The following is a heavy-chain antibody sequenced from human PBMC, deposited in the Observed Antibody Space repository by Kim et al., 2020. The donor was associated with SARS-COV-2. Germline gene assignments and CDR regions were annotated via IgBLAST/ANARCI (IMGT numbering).Heavy chain of an antibody. CDR1: GGSISSSSYY. Sequence: SETLSLTCTVSGGSISSSSYYWGWIRQPPGKGLEWIGSIYYSGSTYYNPSLKSRVTISVDTSKNQFSLKLSSVTAADTAVYYCARLRQRDSLQELPLMYNWFDPWGQGTLVTVSS. CDR2: IYYSGST. V-gene: IGHV4-39*01. CDR3: ARLRQRDSLQELPLMYNWFDP. D-gene: IGHD1-26*01. J-gene: IGHJ5*02.